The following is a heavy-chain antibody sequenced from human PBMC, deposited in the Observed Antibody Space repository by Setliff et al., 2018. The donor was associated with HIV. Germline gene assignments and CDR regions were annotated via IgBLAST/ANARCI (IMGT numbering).Heavy chain of an antibody. CDR2: ISYSGRT. CDR3: ARMKYYDYTWGSSRPTFDY. Sequence: KPSEILSLTCAVSGASITAHYWGWIRQPPGKGLQWIAHISYSGRTTYSPSPKRRVTLSLDTSNNQISMRLTSVTAADTAFYYCARMKYYDYTWGSSRPTFDYWGLGTLVTVSS. CDR1: GASITAHY. D-gene: IGHD3-16*02. J-gene: IGHJ4*02. V-gene: IGHV4-59*11.